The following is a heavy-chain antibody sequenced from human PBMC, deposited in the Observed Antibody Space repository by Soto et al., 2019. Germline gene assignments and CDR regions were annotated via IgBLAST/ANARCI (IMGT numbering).Heavy chain of an antibody. D-gene: IGHD3-10*01. V-gene: IGHV4-39*01. Sequence: SETLSLTCTVSGGSISSNNYYWGWIRQPPGKGLEWIGSIYYSGSTYYNPSLKSRLTISLDTPKNQFSLKLNSVTAADTAVYYCATPGSYYPFYYYYYGMDVWGQGTTVTVSS. CDR2: IYYSGST. CDR1: GGSISSNNYY. CDR3: ATPGSYYPFYYYYYGMDV. J-gene: IGHJ6*02.